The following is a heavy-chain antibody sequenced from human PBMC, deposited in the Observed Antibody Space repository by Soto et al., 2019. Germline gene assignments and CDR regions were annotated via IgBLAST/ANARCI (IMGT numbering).Heavy chain of an antibody. CDR2: ISSSSSYI. J-gene: IGHJ4*02. Sequence: GGSLRLSCAASGFTFSSYSMNWVRQAPGKGLEWVSSISSSSSYIYYADSVKGRFTISRDNAKNSLYLQMNSLRAEDTAVYYCARDLDSSSSFDYWGQGTLDTVSS. CDR3: ARDLDSSSSFDY. V-gene: IGHV3-21*01. D-gene: IGHD6-6*01. CDR1: GFTFSSYS.